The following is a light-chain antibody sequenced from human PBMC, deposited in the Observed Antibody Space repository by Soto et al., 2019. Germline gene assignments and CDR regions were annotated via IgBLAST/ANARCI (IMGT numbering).Light chain of an antibody. J-gene: IGLJ1*01. CDR1: SSNIGAGYD. Sequence: QSALTQPPSVSGSPGQSVTISCTGSSSNIGAGYDVHWYQQLPGTAPKLLIYGNSNRPSGVPDRFSGSKSGTSASLAITGLQAEDEADYYCQYYDSSLSGYVFGTGTKVTVL. CDR2: GNS. V-gene: IGLV1-40*01. CDR3: QYYDSSLSGYV.